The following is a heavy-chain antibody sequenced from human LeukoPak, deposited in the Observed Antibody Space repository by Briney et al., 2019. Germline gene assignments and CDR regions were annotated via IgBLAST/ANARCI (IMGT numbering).Heavy chain of an antibody. CDR1: GLPFSVYG. CDR3: AKDITYGDKAEYIDY. D-gene: IGHD2-8*01. CDR2: IAYDGNKK. V-gene: IGHV3-30*18. J-gene: IGHJ4*02. Sequence: GGSLRLSCAASGLPFSVYGTHWVRQAAGKGLEWVALIAYDGNKKHYADSVKGRFTISRDNSKNTVYLQMNSLKFEDTAIYCCAKDITYGDKAEYIDYWGQGTLVTVSS.